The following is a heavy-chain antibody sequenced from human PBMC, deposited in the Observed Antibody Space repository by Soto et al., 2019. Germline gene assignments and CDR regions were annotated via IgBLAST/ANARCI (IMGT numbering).Heavy chain of an antibody. D-gene: IGHD1-26*01. CDR2: IIYDGNNK. Sequence: GGSLRLSCAASEFPFSNYAMHWVRQAPGKGLEWVAVIIYDGNNKYYADSVKGRFTISRDNSKNTLYLQMNSLRVEDTAVYFCARDLSGSYCFDYSGQGTLVTVS. V-gene: IGHV3-30-3*01. CDR3: ARDLSGSYCFDY. J-gene: IGHJ4*02. CDR1: EFPFSNYA.